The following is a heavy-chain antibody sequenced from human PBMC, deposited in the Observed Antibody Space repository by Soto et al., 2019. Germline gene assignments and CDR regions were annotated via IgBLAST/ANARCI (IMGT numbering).Heavy chain of an antibody. CDR2: ISSEGSNK. CDR1: GFIFSNYG. Sequence: QVQLVDSGGGVVQPGSSLRLSCTASGFIFSNYGTHWVRQAPGKGLEWVAFISSEGSNKYYADSVKNQFTISRDNSKTTLDLEMNSLRAEEKAVYFCAKVPLRPYYFDYWRQGTLVTVSS. J-gene: IGHJ4*02. D-gene: IGHD3-16*01. CDR3: AKVPLRPYYFDY. V-gene: IGHV3-30*18.